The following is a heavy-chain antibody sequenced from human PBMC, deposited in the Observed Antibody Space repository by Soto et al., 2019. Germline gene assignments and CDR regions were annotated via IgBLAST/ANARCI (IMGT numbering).Heavy chain of an antibody. D-gene: IGHD3-10*01. Sequence: QVQLQESGPGLVKPSQTLSLTCTVSGGSISSGDYYWSWIRQPPGKGLEWIGYIYYSGSTYYNPSLKSRVXXSXDXXKNQFSLKLSSVTAADTAVYYCATSVLLWFGEYDYWGQGTLVTVSS. J-gene: IGHJ4*02. CDR3: ATSVLLWFGEYDY. V-gene: IGHV4-30-4*01. CDR1: GGSISSGDYY. CDR2: IYYSGST.